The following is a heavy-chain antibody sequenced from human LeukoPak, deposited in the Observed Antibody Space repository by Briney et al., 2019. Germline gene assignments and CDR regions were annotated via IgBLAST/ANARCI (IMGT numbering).Heavy chain of an antibody. Sequence: PSETLSLTCAVYGGSFSGYYWSWIRQPPGKGLEWIGEINHSGSTNYNPSLKSRVTISVDTSKNQFSLKLSSVTAADTAVYYCARGLLSYYDSSGYSHFDYWGQGTLVTVSS. J-gene: IGHJ4*02. V-gene: IGHV4-34*01. CDR2: INHSGST. CDR3: ARGLLSYYDSSGYSHFDY. CDR1: GGSFSGYY. D-gene: IGHD3-22*01.